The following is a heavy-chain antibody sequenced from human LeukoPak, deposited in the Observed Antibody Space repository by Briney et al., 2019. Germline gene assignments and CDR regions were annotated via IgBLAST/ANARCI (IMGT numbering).Heavy chain of an antibody. CDR2: ISAYNGNT. D-gene: IGHD3-10*01. V-gene: IGHV1-18*01. CDR1: GYTFTSYG. Sequence: APVKVSCKASGYTFTSYGISWVRQAPGQGLEWMGWISAYNGNTNYAQKLQGRVTMTTDTSTSTAYMELRSLRSNDTAVYYCAGITMVRGVGNWFDPWGQGTLVTVSS. J-gene: IGHJ5*02. CDR3: AGITMVRGVGNWFDP.